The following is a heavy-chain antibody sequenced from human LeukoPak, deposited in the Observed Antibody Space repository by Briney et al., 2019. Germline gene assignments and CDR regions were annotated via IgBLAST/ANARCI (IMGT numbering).Heavy chain of an antibody. CDR3: AREQLGEKYGDPGAFDI. CDR2: IYYSGST. Sequence: PSETLSLTCAVSGGSISSGGYYWSWIRQPPGKGLEWIGYIYYSGSTYYNPSLKSRVTISVDTSKNQFSLKLSSVTAADTAVYYCAREQLGEKYGDPGAFDIWGQGTMVTVSS. D-gene: IGHD4-17*01. CDR1: GGSISSGGYY. J-gene: IGHJ3*02. V-gene: IGHV4-31*11.